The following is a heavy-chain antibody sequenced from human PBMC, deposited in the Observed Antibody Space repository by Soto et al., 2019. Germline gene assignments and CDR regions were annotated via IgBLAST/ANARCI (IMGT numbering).Heavy chain of an antibody. CDR2: IYYSGST. Sequence: SETLSLTCTVSGGSISSSSYYWGWIRQPPGKGLEWIGSIYYSGSTYYNPSLKSRVTISVDTSKNQFSLKLSSVTAADTAVYYCARLRTIFGVVTTYGMDVWGQGTTVTAPS. V-gene: IGHV4-39*01. J-gene: IGHJ6*02. CDR1: GGSISSSSYY. CDR3: ARLRTIFGVVTTYGMDV. D-gene: IGHD3-3*01.